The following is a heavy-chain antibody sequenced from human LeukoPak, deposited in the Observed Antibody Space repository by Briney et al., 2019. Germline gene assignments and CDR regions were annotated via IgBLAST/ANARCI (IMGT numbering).Heavy chain of an antibody. D-gene: IGHD6-13*01. V-gene: IGHV3-21*01. Sequence: GGSLRLSCAASGFTFSSYSMNWVRQAPGKGLEWVSSISSSSSYIYYAGPVKGRFTISRDNAKNSLYLQMNSLRAEDTAVYYCARASSWSAFDIWGQGTMVTVSS. CDR1: GFTFSSYS. CDR2: ISSSSSYI. J-gene: IGHJ3*02. CDR3: ARASSWSAFDI.